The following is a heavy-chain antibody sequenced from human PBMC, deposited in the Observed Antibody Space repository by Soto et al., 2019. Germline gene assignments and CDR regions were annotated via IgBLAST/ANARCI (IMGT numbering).Heavy chain of an antibody. CDR1: GFTFSSYG. CDR3: AKKHCSSTSCYPTYYYYYGMGV. V-gene: IGHV3-30*18. Sequence: PGGSLRLSCAASGFTFSSYGMHWVRQAPGKGLEWVAVISYDGSNKYYADSVKGRFTISRDNSKNTLYLQMNSLRAEDTAMYYCAKKHCSSTSCYPTYYYYYGMGVWGQGTTVTVSS. CDR2: ISYDGSNK. D-gene: IGHD2-2*01. J-gene: IGHJ6*02.